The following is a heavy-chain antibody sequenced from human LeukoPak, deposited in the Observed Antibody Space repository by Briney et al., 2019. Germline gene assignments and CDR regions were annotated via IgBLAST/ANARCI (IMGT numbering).Heavy chain of an antibody. CDR1: GFTFSSYG. D-gene: IGHD3-22*01. CDR3: AKDFPYYYDSSGRPKRIDY. V-gene: IGHV3-30*02. CDR2: IRYDGSNK. Sequence: GGSLRLSCAASGFTFSSYGMHWVRQAPGKGLEWVAFIRYDGSNKYYADSVKGRFTISRDNSKNTLYLQMNSLRAEDTAVYYCAKDFPYYYDSSGRPKRIDYWGQGTLVTVSS. J-gene: IGHJ4*02.